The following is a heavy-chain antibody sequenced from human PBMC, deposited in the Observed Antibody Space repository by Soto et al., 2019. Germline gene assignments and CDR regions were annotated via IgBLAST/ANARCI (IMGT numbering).Heavy chain of an antibody. D-gene: IGHD6-25*01. Sequence: ASVKVSCKASGGTVSSYTISWVRQAPGQGLEWMGRNIPHLGIANYAQKFQGRVTITADKSTRTAYMELGSLRSEDTAVYYCARDCRSSVYDYWGQGTLVTVSS. CDR2: NIPHLGIA. CDR1: GGTVSSYT. V-gene: IGHV1-69*04. J-gene: IGHJ4*02. CDR3: ARDCRSSVYDY.